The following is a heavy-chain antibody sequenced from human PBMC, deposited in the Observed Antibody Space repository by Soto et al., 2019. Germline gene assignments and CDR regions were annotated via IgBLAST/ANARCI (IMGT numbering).Heavy chain of an antibody. CDR3: AKEMRDTQGPFDN. J-gene: IGHJ4*02. D-gene: IGHD2-15*01. Sequence: GGSLRLSCVVSVFPFGAKALSWVRQAPGKGLEWVSGLSNTGRRTSYADSVKGRFNISRENSENTVYLKMNSLRVEDTAVYYCAKEMRDTQGPFDNWGQAILVTVS. V-gene: IGHV3-23*01. CDR1: VFPFGAKA. CDR2: LSNTGRRT.